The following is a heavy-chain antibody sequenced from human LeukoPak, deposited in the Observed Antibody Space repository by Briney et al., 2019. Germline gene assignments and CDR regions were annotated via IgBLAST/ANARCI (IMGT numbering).Heavy chain of an antibody. CDR3: ARSGYSSGSTDY. CDR2: IFYVGST. CDR1: GDSIGSHY. D-gene: IGHD6-19*01. Sequence: SETLSLTCTVSGDSIGSHYWSWIRQPPGKGLEWIGYIFYVGSTNYNPSLKSRVTISVDTSKNQFSLKLSSVTAADTAVYYCARSGYSSGSTDYWGQGTLVTVSS. J-gene: IGHJ4*02. V-gene: IGHV4-59*08.